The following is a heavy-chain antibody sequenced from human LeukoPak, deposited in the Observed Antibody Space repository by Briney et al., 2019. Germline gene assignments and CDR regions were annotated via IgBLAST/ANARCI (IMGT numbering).Heavy chain of an antibody. Sequence: SETLSLTCTVSGGSISSYYWSWIRQPPGKGLEWIGYIYYSGSTNYNPSLKSRVTISVDTSKNQFSLKLSSVTAADTAVYYCARDPPWSRLANWGSGYFDYWGQGTLVTVSS. CDR2: IYYSGST. V-gene: IGHV4-59*01. CDR3: ARDPPWSRLANWGSGYFDY. J-gene: IGHJ4*02. CDR1: GGSISSYY. D-gene: IGHD7-27*01.